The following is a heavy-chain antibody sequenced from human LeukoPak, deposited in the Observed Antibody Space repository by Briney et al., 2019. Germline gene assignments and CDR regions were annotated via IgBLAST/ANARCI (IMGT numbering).Heavy chain of an antibody. J-gene: IGHJ6*02. CDR3: AKVTGTYGGYYYGMDV. Sequence: PGGSLRLSCVASGITFSSYAMSWVRQAPGKGLEWVSAISASGVSTHHADSVRGRFTTSRDNSKNTLYLQMNSLRAEDTAGYYCAKVTGTYGGYYYGMDVWGQGTTVTVSS. V-gene: IGHV3-23*01. CDR2: ISASGVST. D-gene: IGHD2-21*01. CDR1: GITFSSYA.